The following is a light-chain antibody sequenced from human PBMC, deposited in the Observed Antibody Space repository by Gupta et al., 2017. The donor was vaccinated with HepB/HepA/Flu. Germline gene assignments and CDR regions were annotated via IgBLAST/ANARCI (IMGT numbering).Light chain of an antibody. CDR1: SSDVGTYNY. V-gene: IGLV2-14*03. CDR3: ISYTSSSTLV. Sequence: QSALTQPASVSGSPGPSITISCTGTSSDVGTYNYVSWHQHHPGNAPQLMISDGSKRPSGVANRFSGSKSGNTASLTISGPQVEDEADYYGISYTSSSTLVFGGGTKLTVL. J-gene: IGLJ2*01. CDR2: DGS.